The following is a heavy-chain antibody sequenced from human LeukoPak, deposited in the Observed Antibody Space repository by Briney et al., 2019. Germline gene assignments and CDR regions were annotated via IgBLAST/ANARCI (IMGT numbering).Heavy chain of an antibody. CDR1: GGPFSGYY. Sequence: KPSETLSLTCAVYGGPFSGYYWSWIRQPPGKGLEWIGEINHSGSTNYNPSLKSRVTISVDTSKNQFSLKLSSVTAADTAVYYCARGGGWYWFPWLDYWGQGTLVTVSS. CDR2: INHSGST. V-gene: IGHV4-34*01. CDR3: ARGGGWYWFPWLDY. J-gene: IGHJ4*02. D-gene: IGHD6-19*01.